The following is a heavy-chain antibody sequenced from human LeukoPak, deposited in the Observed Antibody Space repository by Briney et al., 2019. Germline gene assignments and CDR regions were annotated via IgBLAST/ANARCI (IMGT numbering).Heavy chain of an antibody. CDR2: ISSSSSYT. CDR3: AGAYYGSGSYQNWLDP. D-gene: IGHD3-10*01. CDR1: GFTFSDYY. Sequence: PGGSLRLSCAASGFTFSDYYMSWIRQAPGKGLEWVSYISSSSSYTNYAASVKGRFTISRDNAKNSLYLQMNSLRAEDTAVYYCAGAYYGSGSYQNWLDPWGQGTLVTVSS. J-gene: IGHJ5*02. V-gene: IGHV3-11*06.